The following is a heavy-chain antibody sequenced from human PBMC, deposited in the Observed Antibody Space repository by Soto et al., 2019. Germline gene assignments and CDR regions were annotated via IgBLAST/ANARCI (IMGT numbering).Heavy chain of an antibody. CDR2: IYPGDSAT. CDR3: ARHPRGKTGTTVWLDY. V-gene: IGHV5-51*01. J-gene: IGHJ4*02. D-gene: IGHD1-1*01. CDR1: GYSFTSYW. Sequence: EVQLVQSGAEVKKPGESLKISCKGSGYSFTSYWIGWVRQMPGKGLEWMGIIYPGDSATRYSPSFQGQVTISADKSIRTAYLQWSSLKASDTAMYYCARHPRGKTGTTVWLDYWGQGTLVTVSS.